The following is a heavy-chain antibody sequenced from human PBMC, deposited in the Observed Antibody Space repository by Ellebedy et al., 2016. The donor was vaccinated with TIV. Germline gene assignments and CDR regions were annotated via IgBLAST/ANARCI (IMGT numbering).Heavy chain of an antibody. D-gene: IGHD1-26*01. V-gene: IGHV4-4*07. CDR1: GGSISSYY. CDR2: IYANENT. J-gene: IGHJ4*02. CDR3: ARESGSYRSFDY. Sequence: GSLRLSCTVSGGSISSYYWSWIRQPAGKGLEWIGRIYANENTNHNPSLRSRVTMSVDTSKNQFSLKLSSVTAADTAVYYCARESGSYRSFDYWGQGTLVTVSS.